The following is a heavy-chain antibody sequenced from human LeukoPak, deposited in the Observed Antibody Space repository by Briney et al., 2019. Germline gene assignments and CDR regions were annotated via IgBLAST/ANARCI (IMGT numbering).Heavy chain of an antibody. CDR3: ARPHPRTVFGVFSYYYGMDV. J-gene: IGHJ6*02. Sequence: PGGSLRLSCAAPGFTFRSYSMNWVRQAPGKGLEWVSSISSSSTYIYYADSVKGRFIISRDNAKNSLYLQMNSLRAEDTAVYYCARPHPRTVFGVFSYYYGMDVWGQGTTVTVSS. CDR1: GFTFRSYS. D-gene: IGHD3-3*01. V-gene: IGHV3-21*01. CDR2: ISSSSTYI.